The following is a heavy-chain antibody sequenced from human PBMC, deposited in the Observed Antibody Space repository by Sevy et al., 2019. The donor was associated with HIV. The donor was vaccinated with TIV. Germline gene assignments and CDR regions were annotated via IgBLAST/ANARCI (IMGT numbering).Heavy chain of an antibody. CDR2: IGYDGSDK. V-gene: IGHV3-30*18. CDR3: AKERGGSYIPYFYGMDV. Sequence: GGSLRLSCIASGFTFRNYGIHWVRQAPGKGLDWVAVIGYDGSDKYYGDSVKGGFTISRDNTKNKLFLQMNSLKVKDTAVYYCAKERGGSYIPYFYGMDVWGQGTAVTVSS. CDR1: GFTFRNYG. J-gene: IGHJ6*02. D-gene: IGHD1-26*01.